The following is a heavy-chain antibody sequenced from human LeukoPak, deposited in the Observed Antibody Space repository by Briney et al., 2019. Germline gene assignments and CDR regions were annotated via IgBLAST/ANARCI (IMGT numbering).Heavy chain of an antibody. J-gene: IGHJ6*02. Sequence: GGSLRLSCAASGFTFSSYSMNWVRQPPGKGLEWVSSISSSSSYIYYADSAKGRFTISRDNAKNSLYLQMNSLRAEDTAVYYCATQDGYSSGWYGSYYYGMDVWGQGTTVTVSS. CDR3: ATQDGYSSGWYGSYYYGMDV. CDR1: GFTFSSYS. CDR2: ISSSSSYI. D-gene: IGHD6-19*01. V-gene: IGHV3-21*01.